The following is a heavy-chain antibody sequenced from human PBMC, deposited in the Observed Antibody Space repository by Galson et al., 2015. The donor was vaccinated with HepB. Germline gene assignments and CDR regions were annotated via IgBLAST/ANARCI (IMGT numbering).Heavy chain of an antibody. J-gene: IGHJ4*02. CDR3: AKSRPNYYDSSGYYFDY. D-gene: IGHD3-22*01. CDR1: GFTVSSNY. Sequence: SLRLSCAASGFTVSSNYMSWVRQAPGKGLEWVSAISGSGGSTYYADSVKGRFTISRDNSKNTLYLQMNSLRAEDTAVYYCAKSRPNYYDSSGYYFDYWGQGTLVTVSS. CDR2: ISGSGGST. V-gene: IGHV3-23*01.